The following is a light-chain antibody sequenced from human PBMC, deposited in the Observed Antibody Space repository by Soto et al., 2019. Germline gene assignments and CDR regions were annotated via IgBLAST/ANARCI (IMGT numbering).Light chain of an antibody. Sequence: DILMTQSPSSLSASVGERVTITCRASQSISSYLNWYQQKPGKAPKLLIYAASSLQSGVPSRFSGSGSGTDFTLTISSLQPEDFATYYCQQSYSTSCTFGQGTKVEIK. CDR1: QSISSY. V-gene: IGKV1-39*01. CDR2: AAS. CDR3: QQSYSTSCT. J-gene: IGKJ2*02.